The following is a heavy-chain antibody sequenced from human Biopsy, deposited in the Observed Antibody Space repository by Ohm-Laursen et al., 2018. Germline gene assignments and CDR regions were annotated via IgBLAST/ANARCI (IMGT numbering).Heavy chain of an antibody. V-gene: IGHV4-4*07. CDR2: IFTSGST. CDR3: AKGYTDYSDSSGFSYYFRY. CDR1: GASISAYY. J-gene: IGHJ4*02. Sequence: TLSLTCPVSGASISAYYCVWIRQPAGQGLEWIGLIFTSGSTTYNPSLRSRVTMSVDTSKNQFTLNLSSVTAANTAMYYCAKGYTDYSDSSGFSYYFRYWGQGTLVTVSS. D-gene: IGHD3-22*01.